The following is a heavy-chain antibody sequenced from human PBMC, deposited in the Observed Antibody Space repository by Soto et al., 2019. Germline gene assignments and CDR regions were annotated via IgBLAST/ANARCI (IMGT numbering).Heavy chain of an antibody. V-gene: IGHV4-59*01. CDR2: IYYSGET. CDR3: ARDQGGEFLKGSGMDV. Sequence: QVQLQESGPGLVKPSETLSLTCTVSGDSISRYYWSWIRLSPGKGLEWIGYIYYSGETTYNPSVKRRVTISVDRTKTQFSLKLSSVTAADTASYYCARDQGGEFLKGSGMDVWGQGTTVTVSS. CDR1: GDSISRYY. J-gene: IGHJ6*02. D-gene: IGHD3-10*01.